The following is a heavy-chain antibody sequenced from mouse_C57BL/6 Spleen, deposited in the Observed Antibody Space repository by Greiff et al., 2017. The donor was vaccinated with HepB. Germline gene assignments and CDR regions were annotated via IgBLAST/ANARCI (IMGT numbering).Heavy chain of an antibody. CDR3: ARWVPDY. J-gene: IGHJ2*01. V-gene: IGHV1-26*01. Sequence: VQLQQSGPELVKPGASVKISCKASGYTFTDYYMNWVKQSHGKSLEWIGDINPNNGGTSYNQKFKGKATLTVDKSSSTAYMELRSLTSEDSAVYYCARWVPDYWGQGTTLTVSS. CDR2: INPNNGGT. CDR1: GYTFTDYY.